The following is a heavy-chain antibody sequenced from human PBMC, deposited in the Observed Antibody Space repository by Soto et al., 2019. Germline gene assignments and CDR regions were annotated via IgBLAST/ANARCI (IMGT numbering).Heavy chain of an antibody. D-gene: IGHD6-6*01. CDR1: GFSLSTNGVG. CDR3: AHRIAAPGYFDY. CDR2: IYWDDDK. Sequence: QITLKESGPTLVKPTQTLTLTCTFSGFSLSTNGVGVGWIRQPPGKALEWLALIYWDDDKRYSPSLKSRLTFTMDTSKNQVVLTMTNMDPVDTATYYCAHRIAAPGYFDYWSQGTLVTVSS. V-gene: IGHV2-5*02. J-gene: IGHJ4*02.